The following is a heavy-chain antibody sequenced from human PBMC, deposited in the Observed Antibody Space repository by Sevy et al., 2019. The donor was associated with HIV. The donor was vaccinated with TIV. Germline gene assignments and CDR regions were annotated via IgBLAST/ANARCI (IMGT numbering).Heavy chain of an antibody. Sequence: SETLSLTCTVSGGSVSSGSYYWSWIRQPPGKGLEWIGYIYYSGSTNYNPSLKSRVTISVDTSKNQFSLKLSSVTAAVTAVYYCARDPSVIFHYGMDVWGQGTTVTVSS. CDR2: IYYSGST. J-gene: IGHJ6*02. CDR3: ARDPSVIFHYGMDV. CDR1: GGSVSSGSYY. V-gene: IGHV4-61*01.